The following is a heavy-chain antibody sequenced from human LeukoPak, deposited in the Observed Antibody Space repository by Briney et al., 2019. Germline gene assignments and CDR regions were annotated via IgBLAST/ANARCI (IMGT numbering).Heavy chain of an antibody. CDR1: GFILRKYA. V-gene: IGHV3-30-3*02. Sequence: GGSLRLSCAASGFILRKYAMHWVRQAPGKGLEWVAVISNDGRFQLYADSVKGRFTISRDNSKNTLNLVMNSLRAEDTAVYYCEKDTTVSVNALPDDYQRWGQGTLVTVSS. J-gene: IGHJ1*01. CDR3: EKDTTVSVNALPDDYQR. CDR2: ISNDGRFQ. D-gene: IGHD4-11*01.